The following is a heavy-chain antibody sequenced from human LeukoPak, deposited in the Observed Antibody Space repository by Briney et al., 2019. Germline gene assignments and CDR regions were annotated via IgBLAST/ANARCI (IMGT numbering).Heavy chain of an antibody. CDR2: INPSGGST. CDR3: ARAVAATFDY. V-gene: IGHV1-46*01. CDR1: GYTFTGYY. D-gene: IGHD6-19*01. Sequence: ASVKVSCKASGYTFTGYYIHWVRQAPGQGLEWMGIINPSGGSTTYAHKFQGRVTMTRDTSTSTVYMDLSSLRSEDTAMYYCARAVAATFDYWGQGTLVTVSS. J-gene: IGHJ4*02.